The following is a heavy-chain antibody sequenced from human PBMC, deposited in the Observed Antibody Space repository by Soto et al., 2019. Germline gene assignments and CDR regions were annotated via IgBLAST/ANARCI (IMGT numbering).Heavy chain of an antibody. D-gene: IGHD2-15*01. V-gene: IGHV3-23*01. CDR1: GFTFSSYA. J-gene: IGHJ4*02. CDR3: AKDPGYCSGAGCLSFAY. Sequence: VGSLRLSCAASGFTFSSYAMSWVRQAPGKGLEWVSTFTGGGGNTYYADSVKGRFTIARDYSQNTLYLQMNSLRAEDTAVYYCAKDPGYCSGAGCLSFAYWGQGTLVTVTP. CDR2: FTGGGGNT.